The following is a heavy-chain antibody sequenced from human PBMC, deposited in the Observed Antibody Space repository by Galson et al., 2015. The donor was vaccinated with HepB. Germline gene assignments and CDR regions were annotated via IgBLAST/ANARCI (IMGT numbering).Heavy chain of an antibody. CDR1: GGSISNYY. Sequence: TCTVSGGSISNYYWSWIRQPPGKGLEWIGNMYYTGSTNYNPSLKSRVTISIDTSKNQFSLKLRSVSAADTAVYYCARLRRRGEYSYDYGMDVWGQGTTVTVSS. J-gene: IGHJ6*02. CDR3: ARLRRRGEYSYDYGMDV. V-gene: IGHV4-59*08. CDR2: MYYTGST. D-gene: IGHD6-6*01.